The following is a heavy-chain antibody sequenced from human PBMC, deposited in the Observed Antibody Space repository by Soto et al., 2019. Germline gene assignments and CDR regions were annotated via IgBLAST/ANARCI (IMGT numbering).Heavy chain of an antibody. CDR1: GDPIGSGNKC. CDR3: SRVPSPIDFFYAMDV. J-gene: IGHJ6*02. D-gene: IGHD2-21*01. Sequence: SETLSLICAVSGDPIGSGNKCWIWTRQASVKGLEWIGYIGSSRTHYYNPELKCRLTMSLDTSQNQFPLKLNSVTAADTDVYFWSRVPSPIDFFYAMDVWGQGTTVTVSS. V-gene: IGHV4-30-4*02. CDR2: IGSSRTH.